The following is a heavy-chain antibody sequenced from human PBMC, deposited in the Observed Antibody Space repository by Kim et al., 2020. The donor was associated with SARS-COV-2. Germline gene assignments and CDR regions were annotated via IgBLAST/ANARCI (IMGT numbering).Heavy chain of an antibody. Sequence: SETLSLTCAVYGGSFSGYYWSWIRQPPGKGLEWIGEINHSGSTNYNPSLKSRVTISVDTSKNQFSLKLSSVTAADTAVYYCAPLPRYGSGSYYKGGAFWGQGTMVTVSS. J-gene: IGHJ3*01. V-gene: IGHV4-34*01. CDR3: APLPRYGSGSYYKGGAF. D-gene: IGHD3-10*01. CDR2: INHSGST. CDR1: GGSFSGYY.